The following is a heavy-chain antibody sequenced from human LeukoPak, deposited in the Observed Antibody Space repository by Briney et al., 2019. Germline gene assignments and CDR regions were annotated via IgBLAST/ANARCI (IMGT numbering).Heavy chain of an antibody. J-gene: IGHJ4*02. CDR1: GGSLKASD. D-gene: IGHD4-23*01. V-gene: IGHV4-4*07. CDR3: AREFYGGQPAY. CDR2: IYTSGRT. Sequence: SETLSLTCTVSGGSLKASDWSWIRQPAGKGLEWIGRIYTSGRTNYNPSLKSRVTMSLDTSKNQFALKLTSVTPADTAVYYCAREFYGGQPAYWGQGTLVTVSS.